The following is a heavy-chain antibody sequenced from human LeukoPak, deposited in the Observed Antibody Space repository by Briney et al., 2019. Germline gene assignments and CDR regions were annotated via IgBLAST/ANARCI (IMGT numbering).Heavy chain of an antibody. CDR2: RYYRSKRYN. V-gene: IGHV6-1*01. CDR1: GDSVSNKNAA. J-gene: IGHJ5*02. D-gene: IGHD3-9*01. Sequence: SQNLSLTCAISGDSVSNKNAAWDWIRQSPSRGLEWVGRRYYRSKRYNEYAVYVESRIIIDPDTTKTQLPLHLNSVTPEDTAVYYCARDVFDSQPHWFDPWGQGTLVTVSS. CDR3: ARDVFDSQPHWFDP.